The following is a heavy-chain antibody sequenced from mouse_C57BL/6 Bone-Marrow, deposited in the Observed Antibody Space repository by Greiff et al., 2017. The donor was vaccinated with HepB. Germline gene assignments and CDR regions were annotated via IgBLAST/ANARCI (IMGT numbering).Heavy chain of an antibody. Sequence: QVHVKQSGAELARPGASVKMSCKASGYTFTSYTMHWVKQRPGQGLEWIGYINPSSGYTKYNQKFKDKATLTADKSSSTAYMQLSSLTSEDSAVYYCARPYYYGSSYNYWGQGTTLTVSS. CDR1: GYTFTSYT. D-gene: IGHD1-1*01. V-gene: IGHV1-4*01. CDR3: ARPYYYGSSYNY. J-gene: IGHJ2*01. CDR2: INPSSGYT.